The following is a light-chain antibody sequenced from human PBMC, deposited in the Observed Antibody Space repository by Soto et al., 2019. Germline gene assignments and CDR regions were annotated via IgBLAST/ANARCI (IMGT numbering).Light chain of an antibody. Sequence: EVVLTQSPATLSLSPGERATLSCRASQSVSSYLAWYQQKPGQAPRLLIYDASNRATGSPARFNGSGSGTDFTLTISSLEPEDFAVYYCQQRSNWPTFGQGTRLEI. J-gene: IGKJ5*01. CDR1: QSVSSY. CDR2: DAS. CDR3: QQRSNWPT. V-gene: IGKV3-11*01.